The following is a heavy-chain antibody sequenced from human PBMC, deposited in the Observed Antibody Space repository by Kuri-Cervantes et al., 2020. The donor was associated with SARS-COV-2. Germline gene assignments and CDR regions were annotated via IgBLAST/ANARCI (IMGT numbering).Heavy chain of an antibody. D-gene: IGHD3-3*01. CDR3: ARDRRLYYDFWSGYYMDV. J-gene: IGHJ6*03. CDR1: GFTFSSYS. V-gene: IGHV3-21*01. Sequence: ETLSLTCAAPGFTFSSYSMNWVRQAPGKGLEWVSSISSSSSYIYYADSVKGRFTISRDNAKNSLYLQMNSLRAEDTAVYYCARDRRLYYDFWSGYYMDVWGKGTTVTVSS. CDR2: ISSSSSYI.